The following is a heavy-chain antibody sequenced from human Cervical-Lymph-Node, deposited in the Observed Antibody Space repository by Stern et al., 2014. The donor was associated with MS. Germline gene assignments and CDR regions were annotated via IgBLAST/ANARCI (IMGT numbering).Heavy chain of an antibody. CDR1: GYSFTSHW. Sequence: EVQLVQSGAEVKKPGESLKISCKGSGYSFTSHWIGWVRQMPGKGLEWMGIIYPGDSDTRYSPSFQGQGTISPDNATAAGALQGSSLKASDPAMYYCARRMTTVTPGFDPWGQGTLVTVSS. CDR3: ARRMTTVTPGFDP. V-gene: IGHV5-51*01. D-gene: IGHD4-17*01. J-gene: IGHJ5*02. CDR2: IYPGDSDT.